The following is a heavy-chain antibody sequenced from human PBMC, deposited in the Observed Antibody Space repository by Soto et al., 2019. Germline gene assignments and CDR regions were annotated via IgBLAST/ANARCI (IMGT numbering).Heavy chain of an antibody. J-gene: IGHJ4*02. V-gene: IGHV3-7*03. D-gene: IGHD3-16*01. CDR3: ARTGWPQSSYYFDY. CDR1: GFSFSLFW. CDR2: INEDGSEK. Sequence: PGGSLRLSCAASGFSFSLFWISWVRQTPGKGLEWVANINEDGSEKFFADSVKGRFTISRDNAKNSLSLQMNSLTADDTAVYYCARTGWPQSSYYFDYWGQRTLVTVSS.